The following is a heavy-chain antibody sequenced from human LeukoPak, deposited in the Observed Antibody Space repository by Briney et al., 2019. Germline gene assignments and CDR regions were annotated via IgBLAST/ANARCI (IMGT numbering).Heavy chain of an antibody. J-gene: IGHJ4*02. CDR2: IHHDGSNK. CDR3: ARGLRYNYDSSAYFLDY. D-gene: IGHD3-22*01. Sequence: GGSLRLSCAASGFTFSSYGMHWVRQAPGKGLDWVAFIHHDGSNKYYADSVRGRFTISRDNSKNTLYLQMNSLRAEDTAIYYCARGLRYNYDSSAYFLDYWGQGTLVTVSS. V-gene: IGHV3-30*02. CDR1: GFTFSSYG.